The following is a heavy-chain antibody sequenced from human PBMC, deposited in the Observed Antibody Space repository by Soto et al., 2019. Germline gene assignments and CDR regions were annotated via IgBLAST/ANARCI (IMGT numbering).Heavy chain of an antibody. CDR1: GGSISSGGYS. CDR3: ARAYYYDSSGPTQYYFDY. D-gene: IGHD3-22*01. J-gene: IGHJ4*02. V-gene: IGHV4-30-2*06. CDR2: IYHSGST. Sequence: QLQLQESGSGLVKPSQTLSLTCAVSGGSISSGGYSWSWIRQSPGKGLEWIGYIYHSGSTYYNPSLKSRVTISVDRSKNQFSLKLSSVTAADTAVYYCARAYYYDSSGPTQYYFDYWGQGTLVTVSS.